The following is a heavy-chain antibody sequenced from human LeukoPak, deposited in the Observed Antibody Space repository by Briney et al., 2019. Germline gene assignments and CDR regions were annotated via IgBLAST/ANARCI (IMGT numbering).Heavy chain of an antibody. Sequence: SGPTLVNPTQTLTLTCTFSGFSLSTSGVGVGWIRQPPGKALEWLALIYWNDNKHYSPSLKSRLTITKDTSNNQVVLTMTNMDPVDTATYYCAHYGDYRFLYYFDYWGQGTLVTVSP. CDR2: IYWNDNK. D-gene: IGHD4-17*01. J-gene: IGHJ4*02. V-gene: IGHV2-5*01. CDR3: AHYGDYRFLYYFDY. CDR1: GFSLSTSGVG.